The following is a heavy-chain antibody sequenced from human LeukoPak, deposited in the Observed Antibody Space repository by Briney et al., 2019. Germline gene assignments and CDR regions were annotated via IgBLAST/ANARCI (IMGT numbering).Heavy chain of an antibody. D-gene: IGHD1-26*01. CDR3: ARGGSHYDVFDI. CDR2: IYYSGST. CDR1: GGSITYYY. J-gene: IGHJ3*02. V-gene: IGHV4-59*01. Sequence: PSETLSLTCTVSGGSITYYYWSWIRQPPGKGLEWIGYIYYSGSTNYNPSLKSRVTISVDTSKNQFSLKLSSLTAADTAVYYCARGGSHYDVFDIWGQGTMATVSS.